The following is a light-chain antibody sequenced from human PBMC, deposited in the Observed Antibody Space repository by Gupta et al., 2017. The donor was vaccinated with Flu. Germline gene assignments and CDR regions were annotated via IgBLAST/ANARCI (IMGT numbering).Light chain of an antibody. CDR3: QHYKNLPPVT. J-gene: IGKJ4*01. Sequence: SSLSASVGDRVTITCQASQDIRNCLDWSKQKPRKAPKLLIYDASNWQTGVASRSSGSGCEKDFSFTISSRQEEHVAAYHYQHYKNLPPVTFGRGTKVEIK. V-gene: IGKV1-33*01. CDR2: DAS. CDR1: QDIRNC.